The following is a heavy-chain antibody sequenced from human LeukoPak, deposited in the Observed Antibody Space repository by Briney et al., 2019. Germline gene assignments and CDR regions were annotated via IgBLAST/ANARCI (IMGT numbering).Heavy chain of an antibody. CDR1: GFSFTNFW. CDR3: ARGDAFSVDH. CDR2: IHPEGNEK. Sequence: GGSLRLSCAVSGFSFTNFWMSWVRQAPGRGLEWVANIHPEGNEKYHVESVKGRFTISRDNTKNLLFLQMNGLRVEDTAVYYCARGDAFSVDHWGQGTLVTVSS. J-gene: IGHJ4*02. V-gene: IGHV3-7*04.